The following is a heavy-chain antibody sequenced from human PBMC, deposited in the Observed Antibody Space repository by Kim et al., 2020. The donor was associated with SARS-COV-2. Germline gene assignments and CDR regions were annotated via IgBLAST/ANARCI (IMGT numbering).Heavy chain of an antibody. CDR3: ARDGGTVPNFDY. J-gene: IGHJ4*02. CDR1: GGSISSYY. D-gene: IGHD4-17*01. Sequence: SETLSLTCTVSGGSISSYYWSWIRQPPGKGLEWIGYIYYSGSTNYNPSLKSRVTISVDTSKNQFSLKLSSVTAADTAVYYCARDGGTVPNFDYWGQGTLVTVSS. CDR2: IYYSGST. V-gene: IGHV4-59*01.